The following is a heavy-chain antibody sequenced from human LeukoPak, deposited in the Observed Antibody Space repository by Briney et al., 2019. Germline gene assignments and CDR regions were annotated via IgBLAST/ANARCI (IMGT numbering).Heavy chain of an antibody. CDR1: GFTFAGSA. CDR2: ISGSGSST. D-gene: IGHD3-10*01. Sequence: PGGSLRLSCGTSGFTFAGSAINWVRQAPGKGLEWVSAISGSGSSTCYADSVRGRFTISRDNSKNTLFLEMNSLRAEDTAVYYWAKERDSGRPSVRIDFWGQGPRVTVSS. J-gene: IGHJ4*02. CDR3: AKERDSGRPSVRIDF. V-gene: IGHV3-23*01.